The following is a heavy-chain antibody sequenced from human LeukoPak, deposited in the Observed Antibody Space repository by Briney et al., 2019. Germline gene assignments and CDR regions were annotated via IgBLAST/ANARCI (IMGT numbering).Heavy chain of an antibody. CDR1: GYTFTGYY. V-gene: IGHV1-2*02. CDR3: ARSGFMWGFDY. CDR2: INPNSGGT. Sequence: GASVKVSCKASGYTFTGYYMHWVRQAPGQGLEWMGWINPNSGGTNYAQDFQGRVTMTRATSITTVYMVLSRLTSDDTAVYYCARSGFMWGFDYWGQGTLVTVS. J-gene: IGHJ4*02. D-gene: IGHD3-16*01.